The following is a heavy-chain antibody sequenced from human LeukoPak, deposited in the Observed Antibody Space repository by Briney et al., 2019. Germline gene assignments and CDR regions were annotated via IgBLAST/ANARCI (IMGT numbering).Heavy chain of an antibody. CDR2: IYPGDSDT. V-gene: IGHV5-51*01. Sequence: GESLNTSCKGSGYSFTSYWIGWVRQLPGKGLEWIGIIYPGDSDTRYSPSFQGQVPVSADKSISTAYLQWSSLKASDTAMYYCARHGEYYVRGADYWGQGTLVTVSS. CDR1: GYSFTSYW. D-gene: IGHD3-10*02. CDR3: ARHGEYYVRGADY. J-gene: IGHJ4*02.